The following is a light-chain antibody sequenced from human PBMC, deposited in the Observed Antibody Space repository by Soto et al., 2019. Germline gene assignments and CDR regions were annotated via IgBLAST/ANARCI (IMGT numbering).Light chain of an antibody. J-gene: IGLJ3*02. Sequence: QSVLTQSPSVSAAPGQTVTISCSGSSSNIGNNYVSWYQQFPDTAPKLLIYDNIKRPSGIPDRFSGSKSGTSATLVITGLQTGDEADYYCGTWDGSRNGVFGGGTKLTVL. CDR1: SSNIGNNY. CDR3: GTWDGSRNGV. CDR2: DNI. V-gene: IGLV1-51*01.